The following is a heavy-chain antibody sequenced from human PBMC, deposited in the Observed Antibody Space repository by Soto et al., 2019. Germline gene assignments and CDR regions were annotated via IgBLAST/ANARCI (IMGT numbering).Heavy chain of an antibody. CDR2: IYPGDSDT. J-gene: IGHJ4*02. Sequence: GESLKISCKGSGYSFTNSWIGWLRQMPGKGLEWMGIIYPGDSDTRYSPSFQGQVTISADKSITTAYLQWSSLKASDTAMYYCARSRYDTSAYYPYYFDYWGQGTLVTVSS. CDR3: ARSRYDTSAYYPYYFDY. D-gene: IGHD3-22*01. CDR1: GYSFTNSW. V-gene: IGHV5-51*01.